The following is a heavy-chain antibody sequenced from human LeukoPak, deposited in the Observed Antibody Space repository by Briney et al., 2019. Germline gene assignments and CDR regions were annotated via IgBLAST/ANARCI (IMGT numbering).Heavy chain of an antibody. J-gene: IGHJ3*02. CDR3: ARGSLGTIVAVPAAIGAFDI. Sequence: SVKVSCKASGGTFSSYAISWVRQAPGQGLEWMGGIIPIFGTANYAQKFQGRVTITADESTSTAYMELSSLRSEDTAVYYCARGSLGTIVAVPAAIGAFDIWGQGTMVTVSS. V-gene: IGHV1-69*01. D-gene: IGHD2-2*02. CDR2: IIPIFGTA. CDR1: GGTFSSYA.